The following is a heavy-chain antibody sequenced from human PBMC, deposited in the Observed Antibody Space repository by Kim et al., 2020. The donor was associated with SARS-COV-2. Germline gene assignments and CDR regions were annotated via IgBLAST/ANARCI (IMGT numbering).Heavy chain of an antibody. D-gene: IGHD3-22*01. CDR1: GGSISSYY. J-gene: IGHJ4*02. V-gene: IGHV4-59*08. CDR2: IYYSGST. Sequence: SETLSLTCTVSGGSISSYYWSWIRQPPGKGLEWIGYIYYSGSTNYNPSLKSRVTISVDTSKNQFSLKLSSVTAADTAVYYCASHYDSSGYWGQGTLVTVS. CDR3: ASHYDSSGY.